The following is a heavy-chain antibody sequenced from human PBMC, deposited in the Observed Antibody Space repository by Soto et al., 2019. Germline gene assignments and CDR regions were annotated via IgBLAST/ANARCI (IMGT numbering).Heavy chain of an antibody. CDR2: IDPSDSYT. J-gene: IGHJ6*02. CDR1: GYSFTIYW. Sequence: PGESLKISCKGSGYSFTIYWIGWVRQVSGGGLEWLGRIDPSDSYTKYNPSFQGHVTISADKSTSTAYLQWSSLRASDTAVYYCASHNFFCGGDCNSSGMDVWGQGTTVTVSS. V-gene: IGHV5-10-1*01. D-gene: IGHD2-21*02. CDR3: ASHNFFCGGDCNSSGMDV.